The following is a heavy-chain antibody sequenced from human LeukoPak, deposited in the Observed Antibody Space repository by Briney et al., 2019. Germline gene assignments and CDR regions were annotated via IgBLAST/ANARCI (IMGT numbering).Heavy chain of an antibody. Sequence: GASVKVSCKASGYTFTNYGMSWVRQAPGQGLEWMGWISGYNGDTNYAQKLQGRVTMTTDTSTSTAYMEVRSLRSDDTAVYYCARLVGSGKWDFDYWGQGTLVTVSS. D-gene: IGHD3-10*01. V-gene: IGHV1-18*01. CDR3: ARLVGSGKWDFDY. CDR1: GYTFTNYG. CDR2: ISGYNGDT. J-gene: IGHJ4*02.